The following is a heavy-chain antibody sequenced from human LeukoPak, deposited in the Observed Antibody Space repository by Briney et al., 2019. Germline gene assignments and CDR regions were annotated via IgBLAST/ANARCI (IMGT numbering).Heavy chain of an antibody. Sequence: PGESLRLSCAASGFTFNGYAMSWVRRAPGKGLVWVSRINTDGSTTTYADSVKGRFTISRDNAKNTLYLQMNSLRAEETAVYFCARAADYYASGIFYWGQGTLVTVSS. J-gene: IGHJ4*02. CDR1: GFTFNGYA. D-gene: IGHD3-10*01. CDR3: ARAADYYASGIFY. CDR2: INTDGSTT. V-gene: IGHV3-74*01.